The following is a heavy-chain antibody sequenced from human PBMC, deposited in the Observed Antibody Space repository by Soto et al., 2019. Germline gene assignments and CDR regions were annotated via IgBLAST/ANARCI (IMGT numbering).Heavy chain of an antibody. J-gene: IGHJ6*02. V-gene: IGHV1-18*01. Sequence: QVQLVQSGAEVKKPGASVKVSCKASGYTFTSYGISWVRQAPGQGLEWMGWISAYNGNTNYAQKLQGRVTMTTDTSTSTAYRELRSLRSDDTAGYYCARSRQRVWGYYYGMDVWGQGTTVTVSS. D-gene: IGHD6-13*01. CDR1: GYTFTSYG. CDR2: ISAYNGNT. CDR3: ARSRQRVWGYYYGMDV.